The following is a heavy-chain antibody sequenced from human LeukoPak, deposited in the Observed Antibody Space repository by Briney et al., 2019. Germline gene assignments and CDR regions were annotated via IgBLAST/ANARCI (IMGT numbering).Heavy chain of an antibody. CDR3: ARGIPSFSLFGMVIY. V-gene: IGHV1-2*02. J-gene: IGHJ4*02. Sequence: ASVKVSCKASGYTFTGQFIHWLRQAPGQGLEWMGWIDPPSGTPHYAQKFQDAVTLTRDTSIGTAFMELSTLKSDDAAVYYCARGIPSFSLFGMVIYWGQGTLLTVSS. CDR1: GYTFTGQF. D-gene: IGHD3-3*01. CDR2: IDPPSGTP.